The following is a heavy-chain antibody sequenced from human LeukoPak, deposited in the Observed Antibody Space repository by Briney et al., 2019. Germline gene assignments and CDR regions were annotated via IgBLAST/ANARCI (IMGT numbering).Heavy chain of an antibody. CDR2: IYYSGST. CDR1: GGSISSYY. D-gene: IGHD4-23*01. J-gene: IGHJ4*02. Sequence: PSETLSLTCTVSGGSISSYYWSWIRQPPGKGLEWIGYIYYSGSTNYNPSLKSRVTISVDTSKNQFSLKLSSVTAADTAVYYCARHVAVLTTVVTGVYYFDYWGQGTLVTVSS. CDR3: ARHVAVLTTVVTGVYYFDY. V-gene: IGHV4-59*08.